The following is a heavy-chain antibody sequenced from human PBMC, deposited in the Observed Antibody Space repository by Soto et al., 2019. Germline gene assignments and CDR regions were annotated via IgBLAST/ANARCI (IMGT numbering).Heavy chain of an antibody. Sequence: GGSLRLSCAASGFTFSSYSMNWVRQAPGKGLEWVSYISSSSSTIYYAESVKGRFTNSRDNAKNSLFLQINSLIDEDTAVYYCARRKLWFGESLDNFDYGGQGTLV. J-gene: IGHJ4*02. V-gene: IGHV3-48*02. D-gene: IGHD3-10*01. CDR1: GFTFSSYS. CDR3: ARRKLWFGESLDNFDY. CDR2: ISSSSSTI.